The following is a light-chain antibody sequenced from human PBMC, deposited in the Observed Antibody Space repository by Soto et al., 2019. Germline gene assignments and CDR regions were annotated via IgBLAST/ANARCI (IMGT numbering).Light chain of an antibody. CDR3: QQSYSTPPT. CDR2: AAS. Sequence: DIQMTQSPSSLSASVGDRVTITCRASQSIISYLNWYQQKPGKAPKLLIYAASSLQSGVPSRFSGSGSGTDFTLTISSLQPEDVATYYCQQSYSTPPTFGGGTKVAIK. V-gene: IGKV1-39*01. CDR1: QSIISY. J-gene: IGKJ4*01.